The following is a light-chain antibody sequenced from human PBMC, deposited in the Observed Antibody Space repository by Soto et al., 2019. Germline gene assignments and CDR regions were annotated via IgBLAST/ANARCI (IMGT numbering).Light chain of an antibody. CDR3: QQYGSSRT. CDR2: GAS. Sequence: EIVLTQSPGTLSLSPGERATLSCRASQSVSSTYLAWYQQKPGHAPRLLIYGASSRATGIPDRFSGSGSGTDFTLTISRLEPEDFAVYYCQQYGSSRTFGQGTKVDI. J-gene: IGKJ1*01. CDR1: QSVSSTY. V-gene: IGKV3-20*01.